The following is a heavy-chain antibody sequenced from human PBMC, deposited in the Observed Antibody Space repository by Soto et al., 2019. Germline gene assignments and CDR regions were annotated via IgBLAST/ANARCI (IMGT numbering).Heavy chain of an antibody. CDR1: GGSTSRGDYY. J-gene: IGHJ6*04. D-gene: IGHD3-3*01. CDR2: IYYSGRT. Sequence: SETLSLPCTVSGGSTSRGDYYWSWLRHPPGKGLEWIGYIYYSGRTYYNPSLKSRVTISVDTSKNQFSLKLSSATAADTAVYYCARDQPFGVVIGPDYYYGMDVWGKGTTVT. CDR3: ARDQPFGVVIGPDYYYGMDV. V-gene: IGHV4-30-4*08.